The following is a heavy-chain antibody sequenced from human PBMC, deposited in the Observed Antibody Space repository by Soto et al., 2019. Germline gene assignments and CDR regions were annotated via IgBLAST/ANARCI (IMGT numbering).Heavy chain of an antibody. CDR3: ARDFSMVIVAPGY. CDR1: GFTFSSYS. CDR2: ISSSSTTK. V-gene: IGHV3-48*01. J-gene: IGHJ4*02. D-gene: IGHD5-12*01. Sequence: GGSLTLSCAASGFTFSSYSMNWVRQAPGKGLERVSYISSSSTTKYYAESVKGRFTISRDNSKNTVYLQINALRAEDTAVYYCARDFSMVIVAPGYWGQGTLVTVSS.